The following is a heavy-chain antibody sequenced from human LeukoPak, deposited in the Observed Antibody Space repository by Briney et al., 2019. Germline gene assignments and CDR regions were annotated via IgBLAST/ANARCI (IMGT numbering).Heavy chain of an antibody. CDR2: IKQDGSEK. D-gene: IGHD4-17*01. CDR1: GFTFSSDW. J-gene: IGHJ4*02. V-gene: IGHV3-7*03. Sequence: GGSLRLSCVVSGFTFSSDWMSWVRQAPGKGLEWVANIKQDGSEKYYVDSVKGRFTISRDNSKNTLYLQMNSLRAEDTAVYYCARYGDYLYYFDYWGQGTLVTVSS. CDR3: ARYGDYLYYFDY.